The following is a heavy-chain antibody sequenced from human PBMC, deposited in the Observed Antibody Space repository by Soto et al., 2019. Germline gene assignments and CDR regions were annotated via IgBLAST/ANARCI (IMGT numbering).Heavy chain of an antibody. J-gene: IGHJ4*02. Sequence: GESLKISCKGSGYSFTSYWICWVRQMPGKGLGRGGRIDHSDPYKNYSPSFQGHATISADTSISAAYLQRNSLYASDTAMYYFARLGLPLGSGDDFWGKGTLVPLS. CDR1: GYSFTSYW. CDR3: ARLGLPLGSGDDF. V-gene: IGHV5-10-1*01. CDR2: IDHSDPYK. D-gene: IGHD2-21*01.